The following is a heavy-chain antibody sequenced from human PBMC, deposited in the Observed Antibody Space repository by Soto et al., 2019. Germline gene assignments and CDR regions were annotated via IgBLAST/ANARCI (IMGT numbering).Heavy chain of an antibody. CDR2: ISYDGSNK. CDR3: AREGPIVVVVAATGWFDP. CDR1: GFTFSSYA. V-gene: IGHV3-30-3*01. Sequence: GGSLRLSCAASGFTFSSYAMHWVRQAPGKGLEWVAVISYDGSNKYYADSVKGRFTISRDNSKNTLYLQMNSLRAEDTAVYYCAREGPIVVVVAATGWFDPWGQGTRVTVAS. D-gene: IGHD2-15*01. J-gene: IGHJ5*02.